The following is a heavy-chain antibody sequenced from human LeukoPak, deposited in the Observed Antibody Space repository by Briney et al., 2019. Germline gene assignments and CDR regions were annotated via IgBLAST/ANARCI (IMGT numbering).Heavy chain of an antibody. J-gene: IGHJ4*02. CDR2: ISGSASTI. V-gene: IGHV3-11*04. Sequence: GGSLRLSCAASGFTFSDYYMTWIRQAPGKGLEWVSYISGSASTIFYADSVKGRFTISRDNAKNSLYLQMNSLRAEDTAVYYCARDYGGSSPFDYWGQGTLVTVSS. CDR3: ARDYGGSSPFDY. CDR1: GFTFSDYY. D-gene: IGHD4-23*01.